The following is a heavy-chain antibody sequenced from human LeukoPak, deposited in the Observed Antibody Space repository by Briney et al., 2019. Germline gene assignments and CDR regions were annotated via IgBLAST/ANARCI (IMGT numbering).Heavy chain of an antibody. V-gene: IGHV4-39*07. CDR3: ARGPYSSSPLGDYYYYMDV. J-gene: IGHJ6*03. CDR2: IYYSGST. D-gene: IGHD6-6*01. CDR1: GGSISSSSYY. Sequence: SETLSLTCTVSGGSISSSSYYWGWIRQPPGKGLEWIGSIYYSGSTYYNPSLKSRVTISVDTSKNQFSLKLSSVTAADTALYYCARGPYSSSPLGDYYYYMDVWGKGTTVTVSS.